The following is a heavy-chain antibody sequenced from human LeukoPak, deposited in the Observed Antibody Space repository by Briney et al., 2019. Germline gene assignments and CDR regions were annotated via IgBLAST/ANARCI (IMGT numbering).Heavy chain of an antibody. CDR3: AKDARRSSGWFFFDH. D-gene: IGHD6-19*01. J-gene: IGHJ4*02. Sequence: GGSLRLSCAASGFAFSRQDMGWVRQAPGKGLEWVSGISDSGDRTYCADSVKGRFTISRDNSKNTLYLQMNSLRVEDTAVYYCAKDARRSSGWFFFDHWGQGTLVTVSS. CDR2: ISDSGDRT. V-gene: IGHV3-23*01. CDR1: GFAFSRQD.